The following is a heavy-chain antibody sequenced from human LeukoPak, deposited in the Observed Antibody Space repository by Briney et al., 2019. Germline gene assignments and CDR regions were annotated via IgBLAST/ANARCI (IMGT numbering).Heavy chain of an antibody. CDR1: GVSIRRGGYY. CDR2: IYYSGST. D-gene: IGHD4-17*01. CDR3: ARGDSVRGDYGDYNLLSFDP. V-gene: IGHV4-31*03. J-gene: IGHJ5*02. Sequence: SQTLSLTCTVSGVSIRRGGYYWSWIRQQPGKGLEWIGYIYYSGSTYYNPSLKSRVTISVDTSKNQFSLKLSSVTAADTAVYYCARGDSVRGDYGDYNLLSFDPWGQGTLVTVSS.